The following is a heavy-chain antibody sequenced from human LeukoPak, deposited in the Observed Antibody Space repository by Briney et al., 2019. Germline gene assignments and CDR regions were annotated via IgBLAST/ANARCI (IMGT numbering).Heavy chain of an antibody. CDR2: INHSGST. D-gene: IGHD2-15*01. J-gene: IGHJ4*02. V-gene: IGHV4-34*01. CDR3: ARGSAGGSFCFDY. Sequence: SETLSLTCAVYGGSFSGYYWSWIRHPPGKGLEWIGEINHSGSTNYNPSLKSRVTLSVDTSKNQFSLKLSSVTAADTAVYYCARGSAGGSFCFDYWGQGTLVTVSS. CDR1: GGSFSGYY.